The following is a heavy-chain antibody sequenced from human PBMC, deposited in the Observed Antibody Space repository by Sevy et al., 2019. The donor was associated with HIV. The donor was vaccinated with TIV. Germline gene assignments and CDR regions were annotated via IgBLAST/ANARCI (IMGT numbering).Heavy chain of an antibody. CDR3: AREGCSKPHDY. V-gene: IGHV3-23*01. CDR1: GFTFSKYS. CDR2: LSFACGRI. D-gene: IGHD2-2*01. Sequence: GGSLRLSCVASGFTFSKYSMSWVRQTPGKGLEWVSTLSFACGRINYADSVKGGFTMSRDDSRNTFYLQMDSLRAEDTAIYYCAREGCSKPHDYWGQGTLVTVSS. J-gene: IGHJ4*02.